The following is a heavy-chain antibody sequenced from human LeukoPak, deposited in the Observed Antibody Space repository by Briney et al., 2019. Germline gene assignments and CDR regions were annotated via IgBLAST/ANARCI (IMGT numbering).Heavy chain of an antibody. Sequence: PSETLSLTCTDSDGSISSYYWSWIRQPAGKGLEWIGRIYTSGSTNYNPSLKSRVTMSVDTSKNQFSLKLSSVTAADTAVYYCARVVEGSYYDSSGYYFGPGFTWFDPWGQGTLVTVSS. J-gene: IGHJ5*02. CDR3: ARVVEGSYYDSSGYYFGPGFTWFDP. D-gene: IGHD3-22*01. CDR1: DGSISSYY. V-gene: IGHV4-4*07. CDR2: IYTSGST.